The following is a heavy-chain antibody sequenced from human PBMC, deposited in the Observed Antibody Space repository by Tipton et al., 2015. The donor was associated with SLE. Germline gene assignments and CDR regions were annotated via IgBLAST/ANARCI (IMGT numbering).Heavy chain of an antibody. CDR1: GFSVSSNF. V-gene: IGHV3-66*01. D-gene: IGHD6-19*01. CDR2: FFGADST. J-gene: IGHJ4*02. Sequence: QLVQSGGGLVQPGGSLRLSWAASGFSVSSNFMSWVRQAPGKGLEWVSVFFGADSTYYADSVKGRFIVSRDSSKNTLFLQMNSLRAEDTAVYYCARGPVSGRRYFDFWGQGTLVTVSS. CDR3: ARGPVSGRRYFDF.